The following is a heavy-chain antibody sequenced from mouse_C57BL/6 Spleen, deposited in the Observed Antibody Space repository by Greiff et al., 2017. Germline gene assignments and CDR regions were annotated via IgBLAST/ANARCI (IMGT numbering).Heavy chain of an antibody. CDR1: GYAFSSSW. J-gene: IGHJ2*01. D-gene: IGHD2-5*01. Sequence: QVQLQQSGPELVKPGASVKISCKASGYAFSSSWMNWVKQRPGKGLEWIGRIYPGDGDTNYNGKFKGKATLTADKSSSTAYMQLSSLTSEDSAVYFCARSDYSNYGSGSDYWGQGTTLTVSS. V-gene: IGHV1-82*01. CDR2: IYPGDGDT. CDR3: ARSDYSNYGSGSDY.